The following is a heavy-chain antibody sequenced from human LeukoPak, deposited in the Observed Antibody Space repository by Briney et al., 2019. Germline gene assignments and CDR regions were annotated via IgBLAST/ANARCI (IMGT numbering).Heavy chain of an antibody. J-gene: IGHJ4*02. D-gene: IGHD3-9*01. CDR3: ARGFLTGWDPLDY. CDR1: GFTFSSYW. Sequence: GGSLRLSCAASGFTFSSYWMHWVRQAPGKGLVWVSRINSDGSSTSYADSAKGRFTISRDNAKNTLYLQMNSLRAEDTAVYYCARGFLTGWDPLDYWGQGTLVAVSS. V-gene: IGHV3-74*01. CDR2: INSDGSST.